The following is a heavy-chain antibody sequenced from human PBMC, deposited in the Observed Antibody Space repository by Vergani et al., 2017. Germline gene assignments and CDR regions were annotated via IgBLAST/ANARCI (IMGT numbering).Heavy chain of an antibody. CDR3: AKVGRSEVAGTFGAFDI. J-gene: IGHJ3*02. Sequence: EVQLVESGGGLVQPGGSLRLSCAASGFTFSSYWMHWVRQAPGKGLVWVSRINSDGSSTSYADSVKGRFTISRDNAKNTLYLQMNSLRFEDTAVYYCAKVGRSEVAGTFGAFDIWGQGTMVTVSS. V-gene: IGHV3-74*01. D-gene: IGHD6-19*01. CDR1: GFTFSSYW. CDR2: INSDGSST.